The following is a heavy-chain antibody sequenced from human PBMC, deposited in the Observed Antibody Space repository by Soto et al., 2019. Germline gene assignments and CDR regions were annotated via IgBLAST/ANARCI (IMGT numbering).Heavy chain of an antibody. CDR1: GGSISSSSYY. CDR3: ARGHHYYRSGSYYKF. Sequence: QLQLQESGPGLVKPSETLSLTCTVSGGSISSSSYYWGWIRQPPGKGLEWIGSIYYSGSTYYNPSLKSRVTTSVDTSKNQFSRKLSSVTAADTAVYYCARGHHYYRSGSYYKFWGQGTLVTVSS. V-gene: IGHV4-39*01. D-gene: IGHD3-10*01. CDR2: IYYSGST. J-gene: IGHJ4*02.